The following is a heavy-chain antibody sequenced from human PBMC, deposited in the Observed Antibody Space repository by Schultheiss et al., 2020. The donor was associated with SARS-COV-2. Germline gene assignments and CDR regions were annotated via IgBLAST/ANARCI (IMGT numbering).Heavy chain of an antibody. CDR1: GGSISSSNW. V-gene: IGHV4-30-4*01. J-gene: IGHJ2*01. Sequence: SQTLSLTCAVSGGSISSSNWWSWIRQPPGKGLEWIGYIYYSGSTYYNPSLKSRVTISVDTSKNQFSLKLSSVTAADTAVYYCARSTVATGYFDLWGRGTLVTVSS. CDR3: ARSTVATGYFDL. CDR2: IYYSGST. D-gene: IGHD4-23*01.